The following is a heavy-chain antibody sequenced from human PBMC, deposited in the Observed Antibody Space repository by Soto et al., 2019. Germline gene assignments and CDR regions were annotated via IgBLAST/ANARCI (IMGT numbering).Heavy chain of an antibody. V-gene: IGHV3-53*01. J-gene: IGHJ4*02. CDR2: LYGGGTT. CDR3: VRTSSY. Sequence: EVQLVASGGGLLQPGGSLRLSCAASGFAGNSDYMSWVRQAPGKGLEWVSVLYGGGTTHYSDSVQGRFTISRDNSKNTVVLQMNSLRAEDTAVYYCVRTSSYWGQGTRVIVSS. D-gene: IGHD2-2*01. CDR1: GFAGNSDY.